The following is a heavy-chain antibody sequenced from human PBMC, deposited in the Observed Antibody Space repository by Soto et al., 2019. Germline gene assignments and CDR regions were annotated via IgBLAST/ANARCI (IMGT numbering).Heavy chain of an antibody. CDR3: ARGLEYAGMEV. V-gene: IGHV1-8*01. J-gene: IGHJ6*02. Sequence: QVQLVQSGAEVKKPGASVMVSCKASGYTFPSYDINWVRQATGQGLEWMAWSNPNSGNTGFAQKFQGRVTMTRNTSISTAYMELSSLRSEDTAGYYCARGLEYAGMEVWGQGTTVTVSS. D-gene: IGHD2-2*01. CDR2: SNPNSGNT. CDR1: GYTFPSYD.